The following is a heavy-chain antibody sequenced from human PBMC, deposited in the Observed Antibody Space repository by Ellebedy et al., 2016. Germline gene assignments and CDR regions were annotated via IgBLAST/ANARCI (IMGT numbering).Heavy chain of an antibody. Sequence: ASVKVSCKASGYTFTSYYMHWVRQPPGQGLEWMGIINPSGGSTSYAQKFQGRVTMTRDTSTSTVYMELSSLRSEDTAVYYCARDPRGYYYYMDVWGKGTTVTVSS. D-gene: IGHD3-10*01. V-gene: IGHV1-46*01. CDR2: INPSGGST. CDR1: GYTFTSYY. J-gene: IGHJ6*03. CDR3: ARDPRGYYYYMDV.